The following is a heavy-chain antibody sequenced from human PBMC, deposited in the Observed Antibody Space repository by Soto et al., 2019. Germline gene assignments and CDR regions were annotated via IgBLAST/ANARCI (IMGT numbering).Heavy chain of an antibody. V-gene: IGHV2-5*02. CDR1: GFSLSSTGMA. Sequence: QITLKESGPTLVKPTRTLTLTCTFSGFSLSSTGMAVGWISQPPGKALEWLALIYWDDDKRYSPFLKSRLTITKDTSKNQVFLTMSNMDPVDTARYYCAHIVVAGLGYYFDYWGQGTLVTVSS. CDR2: IYWDDDK. J-gene: IGHJ4*02. D-gene: IGHD6-19*01. CDR3: AHIVVAGLGYYFDY.